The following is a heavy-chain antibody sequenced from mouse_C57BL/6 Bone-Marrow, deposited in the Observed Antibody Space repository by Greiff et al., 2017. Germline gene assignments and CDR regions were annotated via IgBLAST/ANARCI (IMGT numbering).Heavy chain of an antibody. D-gene: IGHD1-1*01. Sequence: VKLQQSGAELVRPGTSVKMSCKASGYTFTNYWIGWVKQRPGHGLEWIGDIYPGGGYTNYNEKFKGKATLTADKSSSTAYMQFSSLTSEDSAIYYCARGDYYGSSFAYWGQGTLVTVSA. V-gene: IGHV1-63*01. CDR3: ARGDYYGSSFAY. J-gene: IGHJ3*01. CDR2: IYPGGGYT. CDR1: GYTFTNYW.